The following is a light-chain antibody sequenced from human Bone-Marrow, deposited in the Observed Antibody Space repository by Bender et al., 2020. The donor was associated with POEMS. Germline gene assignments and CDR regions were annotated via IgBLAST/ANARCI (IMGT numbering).Light chain of an antibody. CDR3: CSYAGSYTWV. Sequence: QSALTQPASVSGSPGQSITISCTGTSSDVGGYNYVSWYQHHPGNAPKLLIYEVSKRPSGVSNRFSGSKSGNTASLTVAGLQAEDEADYYCCSYAGSYTWVFGGGTKVTVL. CDR2: EVS. CDR1: SSDVGGYNY. J-gene: IGLJ2*01. V-gene: IGLV2-23*02.